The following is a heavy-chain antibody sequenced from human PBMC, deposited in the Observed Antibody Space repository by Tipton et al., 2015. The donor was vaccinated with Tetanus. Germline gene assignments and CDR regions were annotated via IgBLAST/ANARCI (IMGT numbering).Heavy chain of an antibody. V-gene: IGHV4-30-4*08. CDR2: IYYSGST. D-gene: IGHD3-9*01. CDR1: GGSISSGDYY. Sequence: TLSLTCTVSGGSISSGDYYLSWIRQPPGKGLEWIGYIYYSGSTYYNPSLKSRVTISVDTSKNQFSLKLSSATAADTAVYYCARESGVLRYSGGFDPWGQGTLVTVSS. J-gene: IGHJ5*02. CDR3: ARESGVLRYSGGFDP.